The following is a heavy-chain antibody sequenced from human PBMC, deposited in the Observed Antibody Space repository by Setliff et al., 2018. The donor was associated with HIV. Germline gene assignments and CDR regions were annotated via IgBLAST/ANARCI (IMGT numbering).Heavy chain of an antibody. V-gene: IGHV3-23*01. CDR3: AKALYGHSSAVGPDF. CDR2: LSEGGYDT. D-gene: IGHD4-17*01. J-gene: IGHJ4*02. Sequence: PGGSLRLSCVASGLTFSSYPMSWVRQAPGKGLEWVSSLSEGGYDTYYADSVKGRFTISRDNSKNTLYLQMSSLKVDDTAIYFCAKALYGHSSAVGPDFWGQGTLVTVSS. CDR1: GLTFSSYP.